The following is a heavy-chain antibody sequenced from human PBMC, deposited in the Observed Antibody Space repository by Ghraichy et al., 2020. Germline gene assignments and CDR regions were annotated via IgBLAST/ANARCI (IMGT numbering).Heavy chain of an antibody. V-gene: IGHV4-4*07. CDR3: ARGHYNSRLYFHNVDI. D-gene: IGHD1-14*01. Sequence: SETLSLTCTVSGDSIISYSWSWIRQSAGKGLEWIGRIFTSGSTHYNPSLKSRVTMSADTSKNQVSLKLDSVTAADTAVYYCARGHYNSRLYFHNVDIWGQGTSVTVSS. CDR1: GDSIISYS. CDR2: IFTSGST. J-gene: IGHJ6*02.